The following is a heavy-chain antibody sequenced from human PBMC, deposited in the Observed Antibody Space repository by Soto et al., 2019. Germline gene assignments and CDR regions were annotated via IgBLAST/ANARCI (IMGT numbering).Heavy chain of an antibody. J-gene: IGHJ4*02. CDR1: GFTFSSYA. V-gene: IGHV3-23*01. D-gene: IGHD3-3*01. CDR2: ISGSGGST. CDR3: ATGAIYYDFWSGYPEYYFDY. Sequence: EVQLLESGGGLVQPGGSLRLSCAASGFTFSSYAMSWVRQAPGKGLEWVSAISGSGGSTYYADSVKGRFTISRDNSKNTLDLHMNSLRAEDTAVYYCATGAIYYDFWSGYPEYYFDYWGQGTLVTVSS.